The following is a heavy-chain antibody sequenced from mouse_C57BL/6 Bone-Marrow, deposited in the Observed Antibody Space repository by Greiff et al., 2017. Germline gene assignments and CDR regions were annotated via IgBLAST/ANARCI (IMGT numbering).Heavy chain of an antibody. Sequence: VQLKESEGGLVQPGSSMKLSCTASGFTFSDYYMACVRQVPEKGLEWVANINYDGSSTYYLDSLKSRFIISRDNAKNILYLQMSSLKSEDTATYYCAREGITTVVAWDYAMDYWGQGTSVTVSS. CDR3: AREGITTVVAWDYAMDY. CDR1: GFTFSDYY. V-gene: IGHV5-16*01. D-gene: IGHD1-1*01. CDR2: INYDGSST. J-gene: IGHJ4*01.